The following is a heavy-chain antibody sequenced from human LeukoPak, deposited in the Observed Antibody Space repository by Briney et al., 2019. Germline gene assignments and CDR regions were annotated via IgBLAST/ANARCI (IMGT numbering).Heavy chain of an antibody. Sequence: PGGPLRLSCAASGFTFSSYGMHWVRQAPGKGLEWVAVIWYDGSNKYYADSVKGRFTISRDNSKNTLYLQMNSLRAEDTAVYYCAKSNGYDSFGAFDIWGQGTMVTVSS. D-gene: IGHD5-12*01. V-gene: IGHV3-33*06. J-gene: IGHJ3*02. CDR1: GFTFSSYG. CDR3: AKSNGYDSFGAFDI. CDR2: IWYDGSNK.